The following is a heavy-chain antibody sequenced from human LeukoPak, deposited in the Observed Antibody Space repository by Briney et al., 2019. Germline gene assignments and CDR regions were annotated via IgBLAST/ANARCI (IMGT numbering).Heavy chain of an antibody. V-gene: IGHV4-4*02. CDR1: GGSISSSNW. CDR2: IYHSGST. Sequence: SETLSLTCAVSGGSISSSNWWSWVRQPPGKGLEWIGEIYHSGSTNYNPSLKSRVTISVDKSKNQFSLKLSSVTAADTAVYYCARDLRRAQESYYFDYWGQGTLVTVSS. J-gene: IGHJ4*02. CDR3: ARDLRRAQESYYFDY.